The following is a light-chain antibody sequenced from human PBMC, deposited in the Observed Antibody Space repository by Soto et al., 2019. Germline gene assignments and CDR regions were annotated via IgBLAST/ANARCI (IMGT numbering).Light chain of an antibody. Sequence: DIQMTQSPSSVSASVGDTVTISCRASQRVSTWLAWYQQKPGKAPKLLIYAASRLQSGVPSRFCGSGSGTDFILTISSLQPEDFATYYCQQAHSFPFTFGPETKVDI. V-gene: IGKV1-12*01. CDR2: AAS. CDR3: QQAHSFPFT. CDR1: QRVSTW. J-gene: IGKJ3*01.